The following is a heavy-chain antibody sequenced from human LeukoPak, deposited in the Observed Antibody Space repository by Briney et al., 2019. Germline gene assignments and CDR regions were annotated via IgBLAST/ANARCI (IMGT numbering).Heavy chain of an antibody. J-gene: IGHJ4*02. CDR3: AKDRPNYYHDNGHYYRRGGDC. D-gene: IGHD3-22*01. Sequence: GGSLRLSCAPSGFTFSIYAMSWVRQGTGKGLDWVSSASSGGELTFYADSVKGRFTISRDNSKNTLYLQMNSLRAEDTAVYYCAKDRPNYYHDNGHYYRRGGDCWGQGTLVTVSS. CDR2: ASSGGELT. CDR1: GFTFSIYA. V-gene: IGHV3-23*01.